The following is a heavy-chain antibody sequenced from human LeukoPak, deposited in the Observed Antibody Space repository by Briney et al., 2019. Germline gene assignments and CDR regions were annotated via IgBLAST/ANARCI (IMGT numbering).Heavy chain of an antibody. J-gene: IGHJ4*02. CDR1: GYTFTSYG. D-gene: IGHD2-8*01. Sequence: ASVKVSCKASGYTFTSYGISWVRQAPGQGLEWMGWINPNSGGTNYAQKFQGRVTMTRDTSISTAYMELSRLRSEDTAVYYCARGGTKGIDYWGQGTLVTVSS. CDR2: INPNSGGT. V-gene: IGHV1-2*02. CDR3: ARGGTKGIDY.